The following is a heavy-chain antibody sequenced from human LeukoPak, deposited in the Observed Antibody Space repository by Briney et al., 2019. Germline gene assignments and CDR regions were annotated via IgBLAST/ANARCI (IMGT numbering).Heavy chain of an antibody. CDR2: INHSGST. CDR1: GGSFSGYY. V-gene: IGHV4-34*01. Sequence: PSETLSLTCAVYGGSFSGYYWSWIRQPPGKGLEWIGEINHSGSTNYNPSLKSRVTISVDTSKNQFSLKLSSVTAADTAIYYCAREIPYSGSFEYWGQGILVTVSS. D-gene: IGHD1-26*01. J-gene: IGHJ4*02. CDR3: AREIPYSGSFEY.